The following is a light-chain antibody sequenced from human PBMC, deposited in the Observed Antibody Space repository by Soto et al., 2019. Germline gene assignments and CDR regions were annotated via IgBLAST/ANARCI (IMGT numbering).Light chain of an antibody. Sequence: EIVMTQSPATLSVSPGERATLSCRASQSVSTNLAWYQQKPGQSPRLLIYGASTRATGISARFSGSGSGTEFTLTISSLQSEDFGVYYCQQYNDWPRGTFGQGTRLEIK. CDR3: QQYNDWPRGT. CDR2: GAS. CDR1: QSVSTN. J-gene: IGKJ5*01. V-gene: IGKV3-15*01.